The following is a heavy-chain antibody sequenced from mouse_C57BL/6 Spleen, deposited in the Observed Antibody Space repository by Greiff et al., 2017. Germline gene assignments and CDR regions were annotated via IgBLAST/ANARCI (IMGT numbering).Heavy chain of an antibody. V-gene: IGHV1-26*01. Sequence: EVMLQQSGPELVKPGASVKISCKASGYTFTDYYMNWVKQSHGKSLEWIGDINPNNGGTSYNQKFKGKATLTVDKSSSTAYMELRSLTSEDSAVYYCASYDGYFAWFAYWGQGTLVTVSA. CDR3: ASYDGYFAWFAY. CDR2: INPNNGGT. CDR1: GYTFTDYY. D-gene: IGHD2-3*01. J-gene: IGHJ3*01.